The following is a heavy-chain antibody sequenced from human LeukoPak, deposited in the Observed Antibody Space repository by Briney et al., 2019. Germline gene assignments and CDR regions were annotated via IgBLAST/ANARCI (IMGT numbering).Heavy chain of an antibody. V-gene: IGHV4-59*01. J-gene: IGHJ4*02. CDR2: IYYSGST. D-gene: IGHD6-13*01. CDR1: GGSISSYY. Sequence: SETLSLTCTVSGGSISSYYWSWIRQPPGKGLEWIGYIYYSGSTNYNPSLKSRVTISVDTSKNQFSLKLSSVTAADTAVYYCARRGSGSWYFDYWGQGTLVTVSS. CDR3: ARRGSGSWYFDY.